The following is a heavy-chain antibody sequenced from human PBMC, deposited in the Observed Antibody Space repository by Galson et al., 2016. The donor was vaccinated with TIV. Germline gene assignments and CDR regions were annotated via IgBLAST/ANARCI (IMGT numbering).Heavy chain of an antibody. D-gene: IGHD3-10*01. J-gene: IGHJ4*02. CDR2: IRHDESDK. CDR1: GFTFSEYG. CDR3: AKDPWFEQVSLN. Sequence: SLRLSCAASGFTFSEYGMHWVRQAPGKGLELVSFIRHDESDKYYADSVKGRFTISRDSSKDTMYLQMNSLRVEDTGVYYCAKDPWFEQVSLNWGQGTLVTVSS. V-gene: IGHV3-30*02.